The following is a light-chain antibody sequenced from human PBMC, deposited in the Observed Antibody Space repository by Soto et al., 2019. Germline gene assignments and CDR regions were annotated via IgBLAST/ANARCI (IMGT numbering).Light chain of an antibody. V-gene: IGKV3-11*01. CDR1: QSVSSY. CDR2: DVS. CDR3: QHRSNWPPYT. J-gene: IGKJ2*01. Sequence: EIVLTQSPATLSLSPGESATLSCRASQSVSSYLAWYQHKPGLAPRLLIYDVSNRATGVPARFSGSGSGTDFTLTISSLETEDFAVYYCQHRSNWPPYTFGQGTKLEIK.